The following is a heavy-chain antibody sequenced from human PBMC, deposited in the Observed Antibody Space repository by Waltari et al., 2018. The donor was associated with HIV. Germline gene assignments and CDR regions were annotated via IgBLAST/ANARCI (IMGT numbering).Heavy chain of an antibody. CDR2: NTSHGKNT. CDR3: VKDSGYNSSGGAFDI. CDR1: GFTFSNYP. V-gene: IGHV3-64D*06. Sequence: EVQLVESGGGLVQPGGSLRLSCSASGFTFSNYPIHWVRQAPGKGLEYVSANTSHGKNTYYVDSVKGRFTISRDNSKNMLYLQMRSLRAEDTALYYCVKDSGYNSSGGAFDIWGQGTMVIVSS. D-gene: IGHD3-22*01. J-gene: IGHJ3*02.